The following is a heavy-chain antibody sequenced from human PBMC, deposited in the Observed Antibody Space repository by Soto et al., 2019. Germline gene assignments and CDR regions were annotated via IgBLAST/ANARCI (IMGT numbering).Heavy chain of an antibody. Sequence: QVQLVQSGAEVKKPGSSVKVSCKASGGTFSSYAISWVRQAPGQGLEGMGGIIPIFCTANYAQKFQGRVTITADESTSTAYMELSSLRSEDTAVYYCARAGGYCSSTSCRSDAFDIWGQGTMVTVSS. CDR2: IIPIFCTA. CDR3: ARAGGYCSSTSCRSDAFDI. D-gene: IGHD2-2*01. V-gene: IGHV1-69*01. CDR1: GGTFSSYA. J-gene: IGHJ3*02.